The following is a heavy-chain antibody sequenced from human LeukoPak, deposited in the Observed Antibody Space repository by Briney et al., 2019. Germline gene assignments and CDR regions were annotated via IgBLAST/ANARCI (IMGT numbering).Heavy chain of an antibody. CDR2: IRYDGSNK. D-gene: IGHD6-19*01. Sequence: PGGSLRLSCAASGFTFSSYAMHWVRQAPGKGLEWVAFIRYDGSNKYYADSVKGRFTISRDNSKNTLYLQMNSLRAEDTAVYYCAKDHRVAVAGVRDYFDYWGQGTLVTVSS. J-gene: IGHJ4*02. CDR1: GFTFSSYA. V-gene: IGHV3-30*02. CDR3: AKDHRVAVAGVRDYFDY.